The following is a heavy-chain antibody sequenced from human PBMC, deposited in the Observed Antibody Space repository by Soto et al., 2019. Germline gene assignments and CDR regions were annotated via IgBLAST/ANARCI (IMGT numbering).Heavy chain of an antibody. Sequence: GGSLRLSCAASGFTFSNYSMSWVRQAPGKGLGWVSSISGSGGSTYYADSVKGRFTISKDNSKNTLYLQMNSLRAEDTAVYYCAKGRGGFDPWGQGTLVTVSS. V-gene: IGHV3-23*01. CDR3: AKGRGGFDP. CDR1: GFTFSNYS. D-gene: IGHD3-10*01. J-gene: IGHJ5*02. CDR2: ISGSGGST.